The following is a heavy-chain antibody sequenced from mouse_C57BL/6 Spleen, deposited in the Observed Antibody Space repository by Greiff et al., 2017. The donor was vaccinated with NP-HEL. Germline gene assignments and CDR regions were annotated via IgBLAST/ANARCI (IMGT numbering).Heavy chain of an antibody. J-gene: IGHJ2*01. Sequence: EVMLVESGGDLVKPGGSLKLSCAASGFTFSSYGMSWVRQTPDKRLEWVATISSGGSYTYYPDSVKGRFTISRDNAKNTLYLQMSSLKSEDTAMYYCARADSNYGVDYWGQGTTLTVSS. CDR3: ARADSNYGVDY. D-gene: IGHD2-5*01. CDR1: GFTFSSYG. CDR2: ISSGGSYT. V-gene: IGHV5-6*02.